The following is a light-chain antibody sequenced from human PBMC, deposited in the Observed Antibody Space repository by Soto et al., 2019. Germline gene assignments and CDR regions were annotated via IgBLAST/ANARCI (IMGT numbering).Light chain of an antibody. Sequence: QPVLTQSSSASASLGSSVKLTCTLSSGHRSYIIAWHQQQPGKAPRYLMKLEGSGSYNKGSGVPDRFSGSSSGADRYLTIGNLQAEDEADYYCETWDSNIRVFGGGTKLTVL. J-gene: IGLJ2*01. CDR3: ETWDSNIRV. V-gene: IGLV4-60*03. CDR2: LEGSGSY. CDR1: SGHRSYI.